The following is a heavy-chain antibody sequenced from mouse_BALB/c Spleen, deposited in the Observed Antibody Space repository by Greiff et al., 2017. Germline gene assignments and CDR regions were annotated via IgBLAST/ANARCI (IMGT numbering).Heavy chain of an antibody. V-gene: IGHV14-3*02. J-gene: IGHJ3*01. CDR3: ASGYYGNWFAY. D-gene: IGHD2-3*01. CDR1: GFNIKDTY. CDR2: IDPANGNT. Sequence: VQLQQPGAELVKPGASVKLSCTASGFNIKDTYMHWVKQRPEQGLEWIGRIDPANGNTKYDPKFQGKATITADTSSNTAYLQLSSLTSEDTAVYYCASGYYGNWFAYWGQGTLVTVSA.